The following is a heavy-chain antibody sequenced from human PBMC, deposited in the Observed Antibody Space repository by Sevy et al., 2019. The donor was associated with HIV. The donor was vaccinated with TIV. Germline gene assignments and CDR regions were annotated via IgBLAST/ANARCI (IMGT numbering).Heavy chain of an antibody. D-gene: IGHD6-19*01. CDR2: IRTKAYGGTT. V-gene: IGHV3-49*03. J-gene: IGHJ4*01. CDR3: ARDHYSRAWYGGDFDY. CDR1: VFTFGDYA. Sequence: GGSLRLSCTASVFTFGDYAMTWFRQAPGKGLEWVGFIRTKAYGGTTEYAASVKGRFTISRDDSKNIAYLQMNSLKTEDTAVYYCARDHYSRAWYGGDFDYWGQEPWSPSPQ.